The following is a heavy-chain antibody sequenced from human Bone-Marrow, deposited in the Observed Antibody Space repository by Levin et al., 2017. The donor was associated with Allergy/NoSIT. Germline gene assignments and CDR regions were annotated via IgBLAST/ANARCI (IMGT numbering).Heavy chain of an antibody. D-gene: IGHD2-15*01. V-gene: IGHV3-23*01. J-gene: IGHJ3*01. CDR1: GFTIRNHA. Sequence: PAGGSLRLSCAASGFTIRNHAVTWVRQAPGKGLEWVSTISGVGTTSYHADSVKGRFTISRDNSRSAVYLQMNSLRADDTGTYYCARGLSTAATRDFFDVWGQGTVVAVSS. CDR2: ISGVGTTS. CDR3: ARGLSTAATRDFFDV.